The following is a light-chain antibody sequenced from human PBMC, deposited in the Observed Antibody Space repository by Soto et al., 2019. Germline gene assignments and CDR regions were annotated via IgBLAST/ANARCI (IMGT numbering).Light chain of an antibody. CDR1: QSVSFH. V-gene: IGKV3-15*01. J-gene: IGKJ4*01. Sequence: EIVMTQSPATLSVSPGETATLSCRASQSVSFHLAWYQQKPGQGPRLLIYGAFTRATGIPARFSGSGSGTDFTLTISSLQSEDFALYYCQQYKNWPPLIFGGGTKVEIK. CDR3: QQYKNWPPLI. CDR2: GAF.